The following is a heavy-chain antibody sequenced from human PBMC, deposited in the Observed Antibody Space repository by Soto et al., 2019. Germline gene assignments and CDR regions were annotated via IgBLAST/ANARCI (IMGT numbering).Heavy chain of an antibody. CDR2: IIPIFGTA. D-gene: IGHD3-16*01. V-gene: IGHV1-69*13. J-gene: IGHJ5*02. CDR3: ASDYGNNWFDP. CDR1: GGTFSSYA. Sequence: VASVKVSCKASGGTFSSYAISWVRQAPGQGLEWMGGIIPIFGTANYAQKFQGRVTITADESTSTAYMELSSLRSEDTAVYYCASDYGNNWFDPWGQGTLVTVSS.